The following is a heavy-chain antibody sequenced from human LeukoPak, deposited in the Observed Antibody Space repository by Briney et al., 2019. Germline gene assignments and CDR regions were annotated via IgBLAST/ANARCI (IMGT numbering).Heavy chain of an antibody. CDR3: ARADSSSWYYFDY. J-gene: IGHJ4*02. V-gene: IGHV1-2*02. CDR2: INPNSGGT. Sequence: ASVKVSCKASGYTFTGYYMHWVRQAPGQGLEWMGWINPNSGGTNYAQKFQGRVTMTRDTSISTAYMELSRLRSDDTAVCYCARADSSSWYYFDYWGQGTLVTVSS. D-gene: IGHD6-13*01. CDR1: GYTFTGYY.